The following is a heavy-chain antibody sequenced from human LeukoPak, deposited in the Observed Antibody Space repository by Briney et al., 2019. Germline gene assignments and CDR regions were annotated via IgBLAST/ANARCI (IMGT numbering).Heavy chain of an antibody. V-gene: IGHV3-21*01. CDR3: ARDESGSRFDY. CDR1: GFTFNTYS. D-gene: IGHD1-26*01. CDR2: ISGSSSYI. Sequence: GGSLRLSCAASGFTFNTYSMNWVRQAPGKGLEWVSSISGSSSYIYYADSVKGRFTISRDNAKNSLYLQMNSLRAEDTAVYYCARDESGSRFDYWGQGTLATVSS. J-gene: IGHJ4*02.